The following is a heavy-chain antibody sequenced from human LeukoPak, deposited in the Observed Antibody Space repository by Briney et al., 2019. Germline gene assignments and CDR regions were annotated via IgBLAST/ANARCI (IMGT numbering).Heavy chain of an antibody. CDR1: GFSFSSYS. V-gene: IGHV3-30*04. CDR3: AKEREEGATPFDY. Sequence: PGESLRLSCAASGFSFSSYSMHLVRQAPGKGLEWLAVIASDSSIKYYTDSVKGRFTISRDNSKDTVYLQMNSLRAEDTAIYYCAKEREEGATPFDYWGQGSLVTVSS. CDR2: IASDSSIK. D-gene: IGHD1-26*01. J-gene: IGHJ4*02.